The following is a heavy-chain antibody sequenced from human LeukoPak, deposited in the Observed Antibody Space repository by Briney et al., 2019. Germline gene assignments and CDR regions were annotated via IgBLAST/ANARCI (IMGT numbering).Heavy chain of an antibody. CDR1: GFTLSRHY. CDR3: ERGPDVDGYIHAPFDY. J-gene: IGHJ4*02. D-gene: IGHD5-24*01. V-gene: IGHV3-53*01. Sequence: PGGSLRLSCAASGFTLSRHYMSWVRQAPGKGLEWVALSYSGGSTYYPDPVEGRFTISRDNSKSMLFLQMNSLRADDTAVYYCERGPDVDGYIHAPFDYWGQGALVTVSS. CDR2: SYSGGST.